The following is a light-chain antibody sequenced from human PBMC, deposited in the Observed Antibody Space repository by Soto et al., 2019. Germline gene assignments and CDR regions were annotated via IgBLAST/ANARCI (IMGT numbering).Light chain of an antibody. Sequence: QSALTQPASVCGSPGQSITISCTGSSSDIGDYNYVSWYKQHPGKAPKLMIYDVSNRPSGVSNRFSGSKSGNTASLTISGLQAEDEADYYCSSYTSNNFVIFGGGTKLTVL. V-gene: IGLV2-14*03. J-gene: IGLJ2*01. CDR2: DVS. CDR1: SSDIGDYNY. CDR3: SSYTSNNFVI.